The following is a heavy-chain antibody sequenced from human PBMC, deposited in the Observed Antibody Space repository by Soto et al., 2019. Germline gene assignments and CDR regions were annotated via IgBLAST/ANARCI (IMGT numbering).Heavy chain of an antibody. CDR3: AREGRSTWTYYFDV. CDR1: GDSVSSNIAA. V-gene: IGHV6-1*01. D-gene: IGHD1-1*01. CDR2: TKYRSKWYT. Sequence: SQTLSLTSAISGDSVSSNIAAWNWVRQSPSRGLEWLGRTKYRSKWYTDYATSVKSRISINPDTSKNQVSLHLNSVTTEDTAVYYCAREGRSTWTYYFDVWGQGILVTVSS. J-gene: IGHJ4*02.